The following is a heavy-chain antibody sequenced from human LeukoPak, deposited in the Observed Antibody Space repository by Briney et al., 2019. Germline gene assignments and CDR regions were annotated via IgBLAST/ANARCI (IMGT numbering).Heavy chain of an antibody. CDR1: GGTFSSYA. Sequence: GASVKVSCKASGGTFSSYAISWVRQAPGQGLEWMGGIIPIFGTANYAQKFQGRVTITADKSTSTAYMELSSLRSEDTAVYYCAREYYGGNNFDYWGQGTLVTVSS. V-gene: IGHV1-69*06. J-gene: IGHJ4*02. D-gene: IGHD4-23*01. CDR2: IIPIFGTA. CDR3: AREYYGGNNFDY.